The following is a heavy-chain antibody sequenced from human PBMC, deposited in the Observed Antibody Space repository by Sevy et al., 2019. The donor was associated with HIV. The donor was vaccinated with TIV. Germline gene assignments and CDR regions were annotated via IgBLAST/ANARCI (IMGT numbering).Heavy chain of an antibody. CDR2: ISAYNGNT. J-gene: IGHJ6*02. Sequence: ASVKVSCKASGYTFTSYGISWVRQAPGQGLEWMGWISAYNGNTNYARKLQGRVTMTTDTSTSTAYMELRSLRSDDTAVYYCAIPRGGRWFGELFDYYYYYGMDVWGQGTTVTVSS. CDR3: AIPRGGRWFGELFDYYYYYGMDV. D-gene: IGHD3-10*01. CDR1: GYTFTSYG. V-gene: IGHV1-18*01.